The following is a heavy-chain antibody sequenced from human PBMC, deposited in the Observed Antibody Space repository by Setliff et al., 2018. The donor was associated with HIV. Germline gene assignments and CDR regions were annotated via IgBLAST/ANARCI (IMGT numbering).Heavy chain of an antibody. J-gene: IGHJ4*02. CDR1: SDSISSD. CDR2: IHHSGST. CDR3: ARQVKYSSSPLHFDS. Sequence: KPSETLSLTCAVSSDSISSDRQSPGKGLEWIGKIHHSGSTYYNPSLKSRVTISVDTPKNQFSLRLDSVTAADTAIHYCARQVKYSSSPLHFDSWGQGTLVTVSS. V-gene: IGHV4-38-2*01. D-gene: IGHD6-13*01.